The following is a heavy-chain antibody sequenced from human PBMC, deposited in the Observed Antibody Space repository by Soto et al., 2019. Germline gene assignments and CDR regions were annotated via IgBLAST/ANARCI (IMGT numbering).Heavy chain of an antibody. CDR2: MNPGSGDT. Sequence: ASVKVSCKASGYSFTNNDVSWVRQATGQGLEWMGWMNPGSGDTGYAQKFQGRVTMTRDISIATAYMELSSLRSDDTAIYYCARMATFGSLNWFDPWGQGTLVTISS. CDR3: ARMATFGSLNWFDP. V-gene: IGHV1-8*01. J-gene: IGHJ5*02. CDR1: GYSFTNND. D-gene: IGHD3-16*01.